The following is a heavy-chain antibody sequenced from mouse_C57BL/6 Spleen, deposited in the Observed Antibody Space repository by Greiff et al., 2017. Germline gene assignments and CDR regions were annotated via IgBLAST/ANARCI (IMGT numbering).Heavy chain of an antibody. J-gene: IGHJ2*01. CDR3: ARSGGNYDFDC. CDR1: GYAFSSSW. V-gene: IGHV1-82*01. D-gene: IGHD2-1*01. CDR2: IYPGDGDT. Sequence: QVQLQQSGPELVKPGASVKISCKASGYAFSSSWMNWVKQRPGKGLEWIGRIYPGDGDTNYNGKFKGKATLTADKSSSTAYMQLSSLTSEDSAVYFCARSGGNYDFDCWGQGTTLTVSS.